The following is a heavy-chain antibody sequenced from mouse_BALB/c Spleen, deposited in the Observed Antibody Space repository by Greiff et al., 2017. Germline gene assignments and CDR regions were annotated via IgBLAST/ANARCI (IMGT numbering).Heavy chain of an antibody. CDR2: ISSGGSYT. CDR3: ARRGDGSIFEY. V-gene: IGHV5-9-1*01. D-gene: IGHD1-1*01. Sequence: EVMLVESGGGLVKPGGSLKLSCAASGFTFSSYAMSWVRQTPEKRLEWVATISSGGSYTYYPDSVKGRFTISRDNAKNTLYLQMSSLRSEDTAMYYCARRGDGSIFEYRGQGTTLTVSS. CDR1: GFTFSSYA. J-gene: IGHJ2*01.